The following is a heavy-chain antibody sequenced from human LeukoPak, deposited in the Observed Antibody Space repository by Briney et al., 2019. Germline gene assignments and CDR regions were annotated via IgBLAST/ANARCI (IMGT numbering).Heavy chain of an antibody. Sequence: PSETLSLTCAVYGGSFSGYYWSWIRQPPGKGLEWIGEIDHSGSTNYNPSLKSRVTISVDTSKNQFSLKLSSVTAAETAVYYCARSFSTPNYYYYMDVWGKGTTVAVSS. CDR1: GGSFSGYY. CDR2: IDHSGST. J-gene: IGHJ6*03. D-gene: IGHD2-15*01. CDR3: ARSFSTPNYYYYMDV. V-gene: IGHV4-34*01.